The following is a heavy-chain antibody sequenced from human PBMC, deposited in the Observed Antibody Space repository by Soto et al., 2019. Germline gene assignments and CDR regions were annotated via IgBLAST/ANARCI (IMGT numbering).Heavy chain of an antibody. CDR1: GASFSGYS. CDR2: INPSGST. Sequence: PSETLSLTCAVYGASFSGYSWSWLRQPPARGLEWIGDINPSGSTKYNPSLESRVSISVDTSKNQFPLNLSSVTAADTAVYYCATGKIRYLTEWGQGTLVTVSS. D-gene: IGHD3-9*01. J-gene: IGHJ4*02. V-gene: IGHV4-34*01. CDR3: ATGKIRYLTE.